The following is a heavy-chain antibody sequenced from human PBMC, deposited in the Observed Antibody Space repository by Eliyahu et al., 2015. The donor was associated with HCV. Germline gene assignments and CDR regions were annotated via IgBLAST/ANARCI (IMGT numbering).Heavy chain of an antibody. D-gene: IGHD1-26*01. CDR2: IKQDGSEK. V-gene: IGHV3-7*03. Sequence: EVQLVESGGGLVQPGGSLRLSCAASGFXFSSYWMSWVRQAPGKGLGWVANIKQDGSEKYYVDSVKGRFTISRDNAKNSLYLQMNSLRAEDTAVYYCARDRGSYQSLWDYWGQGTLVTVSS. CDR3: ARDRGSYQSLWDY. J-gene: IGHJ4*02. CDR1: GFXFSSYW.